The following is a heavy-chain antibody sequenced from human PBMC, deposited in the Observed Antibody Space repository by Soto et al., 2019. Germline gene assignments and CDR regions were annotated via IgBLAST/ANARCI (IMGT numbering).Heavy chain of an antibody. J-gene: IGHJ4*02. V-gene: IGHV1-69*13. CDR2: IIPIFGTA. CDR3: ARDLGGILTGYYMDY. D-gene: IGHD3-9*01. CDR1: GGTFSSYA. Sequence: ASVKVSCKASGGTFSSYAISWVRQAPGQGLEWMGGIIPIFGTANYAQKFQGRVTITADESTSTAYMELSSLRSEDTAVYYCARDLGGILTGYYMDYWGQGTLVTVSS.